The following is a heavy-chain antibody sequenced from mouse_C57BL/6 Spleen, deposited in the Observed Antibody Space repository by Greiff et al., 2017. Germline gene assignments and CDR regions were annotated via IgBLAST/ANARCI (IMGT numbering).Heavy chain of an antibody. J-gene: IGHJ4*01. D-gene: IGHD2-4*01. CDR1: GYSITSGYY. Sequence: EVKLMESGPGLVKPSQSLSLTCSVTGYSITSGYYWNWIRQFPGNKLEWMGYISYDGSNNYNPSLKNRISITRDTSKNQFFLKLNSVTTEDTATYYCARARDYYDYPYYAMDYWGQGTSVTVSS. CDR2: ISYDGSN. CDR3: ARARDYYDYPYYAMDY. V-gene: IGHV3-6*01.